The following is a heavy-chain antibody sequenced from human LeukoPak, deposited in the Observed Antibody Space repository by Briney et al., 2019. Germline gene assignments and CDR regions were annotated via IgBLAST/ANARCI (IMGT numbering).Heavy chain of an antibody. CDR1: GFTFSSYS. V-gene: IGHV3-48*04. Sequence: GGSLRLSCAASGFTFSSYSLNWVRQAPGKGLEWVSFISSSSITIYYADSVKGRFTISKDNAEKSLYLQMNSLRAEDTAVYYCARDRGGSCSAIDYWGQGTLVTVSS. CDR2: ISSSSITI. D-gene: IGHD3-10*01. CDR3: ARDRGGSCSAIDY. J-gene: IGHJ4*02.